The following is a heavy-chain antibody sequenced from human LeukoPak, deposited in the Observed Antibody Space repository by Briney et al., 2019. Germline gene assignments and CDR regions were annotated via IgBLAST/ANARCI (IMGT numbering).Heavy chain of an antibody. J-gene: IGHJ6*03. D-gene: IGHD2/OR15-2a*01. V-gene: IGHV3-30*18. CDR2: ISYDGSNK. CDR3: AKVSADRVHYYMDV. Sequence: GGSLRLSCAASGLTFSSYWMHWVRQAPGKGLEWVAVISYDGSNKYYADSVKGRFTISRDNSKNTLYLQMNSLRAEDTAVYYCAKVSADRVHYYMDVWGKGTTVTVSS. CDR1: GLTFSSYW.